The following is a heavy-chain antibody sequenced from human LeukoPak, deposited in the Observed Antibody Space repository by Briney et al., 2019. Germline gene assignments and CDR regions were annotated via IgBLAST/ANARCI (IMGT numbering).Heavy chain of an antibody. Sequence: SETLSLTCTVSGGSISSYYWSWIRQPPGKGLKWIGNIYYSGYTTYSPSLRSRVTISVDTSKNQFSLKQSSVTAADTAVYYCARETSQKGAHYMDVWGKGTTITISS. CDR2: IYYSGYT. D-gene: IGHD3-16*01. CDR1: GGSISSYY. V-gene: IGHV4-59*01. CDR3: ARETSQKGAHYMDV. J-gene: IGHJ6*03.